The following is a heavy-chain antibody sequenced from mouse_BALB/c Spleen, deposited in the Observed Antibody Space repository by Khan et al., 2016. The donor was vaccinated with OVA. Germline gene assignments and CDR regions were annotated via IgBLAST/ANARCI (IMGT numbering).Heavy chain of an antibody. D-gene: IGHD1-2*01. CDR3: VRSASYGYYVEAWVAY. CDR2: INPYNGGT. J-gene: IGHJ3*01. V-gene: IGHV1-37*01. CDR1: GYSFTGYT. Sequence: VQLKESGPELVKPGASMKMSCKASGYSFTGYTMNWVKQSPVRNLEWIGLINPYNGGTACNQKFRGKATLTVDKSSNTAYMELLSLTSEDSAVXYCVRSASYGYYVEAWVAYWGQGTLVTVS.